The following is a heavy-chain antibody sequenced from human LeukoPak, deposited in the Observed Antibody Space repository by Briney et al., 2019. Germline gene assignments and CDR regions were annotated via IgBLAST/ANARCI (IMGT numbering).Heavy chain of an antibody. CDR2: IGTAGDT. J-gene: IGHJ6*02. Sequence: GGSLRLSCAASGFTFSSYDMHWVRQATGKGLEWVSAIGTAGDTYYPGSVKGRFTISDDNAKNSLYLQMNSLRAGDTAVYYCARGAPGPRRYYYGMDVWGQGTTVTVSS. CDR1: GFTFSSYD. V-gene: IGHV3-13*01. CDR3: ARGAPGPRRYYYGMDV.